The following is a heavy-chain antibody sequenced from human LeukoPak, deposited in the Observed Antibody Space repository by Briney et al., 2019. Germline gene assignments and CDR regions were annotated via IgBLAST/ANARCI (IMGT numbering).Heavy chain of an antibody. CDR2: IYSGGST. J-gene: IGHJ3*02. Sequence: GGSLRLSCAASGFTVSSNYMSWVRQAPGKGLEWVSVIYSGGSTYNADSMKGRFTISRGNSKNTLYLQMNSLRAEDTAVYYCARRPNYYGSGIKDAFDIWGQGTMVTVSS. V-gene: IGHV3-66*01. CDR3: ARRPNYYGSGIKDAFDI. CDR1: GFTVSSNY. D-gene: IGHD3-10*01.